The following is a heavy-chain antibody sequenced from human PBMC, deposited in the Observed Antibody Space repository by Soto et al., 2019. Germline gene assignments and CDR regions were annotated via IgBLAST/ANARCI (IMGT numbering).Heavy chain of an antibody. J-gene: IGHJ3*02. D-gene: IGHD1-26*01. V-gene: IGHV3-33*01. CDR2: IWYDGSNK. CDR1: GFTFSSYG. Sequence: GGSLRLSCAASGFTFSSYGMHWVRQAPGKGLEWVAVIWYDGSNKYYADSVKGRFTISRDNSKNTLYLQMNSLRAEDTAVYYCARGPGSYGPRDDAVDIWGKGTMVTVS. CDR3: ARGPGSYGPRDDAVDI.